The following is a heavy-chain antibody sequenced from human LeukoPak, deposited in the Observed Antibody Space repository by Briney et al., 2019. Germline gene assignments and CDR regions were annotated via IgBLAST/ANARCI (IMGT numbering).Heavy chain of an antibody. Sequence: GGSLRLSCAASGFTFSHYTMNWVRQAPGKGLEWVSSITALSSYIYYADSVKGRFTISRDNANNSLYLQMTSLRAEDTAVYYCARVGGTGWYHDDYWGQGTLVTASS. CDR1: GFTFSHYT. CDR2: ITALSSYI. V-gene: IGHV3-21*01. D-gene: IGHD6-19*01. CDR3: ARVGGTGWYHDDY. J-gene: IGHJ4*02.